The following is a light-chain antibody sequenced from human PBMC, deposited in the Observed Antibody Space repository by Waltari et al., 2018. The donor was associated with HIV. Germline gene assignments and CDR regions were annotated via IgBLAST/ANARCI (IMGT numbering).Light chain of an antibody. V-gene: IGLV1-40*01. CDR3: QSYDSSLSGGDVV. Sequence: QSVLTQPPSVSGAPGQRVPIYCTGSSSNIGAGSDVHWYQHLPGTAPKLLIYGNSNRPSGVPDRFSGSKSGTSASLAITGLQAEDEADYYCQSYDSSLSGGDVVFGGGTKLTVL. CDR2: GNS. CDR1: SSNIGAGSD. J-gene: IGLJ2*01.